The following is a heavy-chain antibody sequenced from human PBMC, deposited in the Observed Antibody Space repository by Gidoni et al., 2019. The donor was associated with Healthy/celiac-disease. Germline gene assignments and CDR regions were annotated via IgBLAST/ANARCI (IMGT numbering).Heavy chain of an antibody. V-gene: IGHV3-30*18. J-gene: IGHJ5*02. CDR1: GFTFSSYG. CDR3: AKDSSVVPLFVPNWFDP. D-gene: IGHD2-2*01. CDR2: ISYDGSNK. Sequence: RSLRLSCAASGFTFSSYGMHWVRQAPGKGLEWVAVISYDGSNKYYADSVKGRFTISRDNSKNTLYLQMNSLRAEDTAVYYCAKDSSVVPLFVPNWFDPWGQGTLVTVSS.